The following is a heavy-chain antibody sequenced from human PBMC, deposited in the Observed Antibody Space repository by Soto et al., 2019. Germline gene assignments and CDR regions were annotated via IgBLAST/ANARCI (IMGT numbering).Heavy chain of an antibody. J-gene: IGHJ4*02. Sequence: QLQLQESGPGLVKPSETLSLTCTVSGGSISSSSYYWGWIRQPPGKGLEWIGSIYYSGSTYYNPSLKSRVTISEDTSKNQFSLKLSSVTAADTAVYYCARQGDFWSGYYGGGDYWGQGTLVTVSS. CDR3: ARQGDFWSGYYGGGDY. CDR2: IYYSGST. V-gene: IGHV4-39*01. D-gene: IGHD3-3*01. CDR1: GGSISSSSYY.